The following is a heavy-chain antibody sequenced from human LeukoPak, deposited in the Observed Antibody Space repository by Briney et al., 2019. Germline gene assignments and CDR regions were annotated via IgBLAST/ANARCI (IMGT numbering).Heavy chain of an antibody. D-gene: IGHD3-22*01. J-gene: IGHJ4*02. CDR1: GDSISSYC. V-gene: IGHV4-59*01. CDR2: IYYSGST. CDR3: ARVNYDGSGYNFDY. Sequence: SETLSLTCTVSGDSISSYCWSWIRQPPGKGLEWIGYIYYSGSTNYNPSLKSRVTISVDTSKDQFSLKLSSVTAADTAMYYCARVNYDGSGYNFDYWGQGTLVTVSS.